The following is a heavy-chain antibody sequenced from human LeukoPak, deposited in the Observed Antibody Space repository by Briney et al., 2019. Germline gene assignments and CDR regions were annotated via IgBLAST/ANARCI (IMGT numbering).Heavy chain of an antibody. Sequence: GGSLRLSCAASGFTFSSYTMSWVRQSPGKGLEWVSTITTSDGNTYYADSVKGRFTVSRDNSKNTLFLQMNSLRAEDTAVYYCAKDGGLWVSAHWGDSWGRGTLVTVSS. CDR2: ITTSDGNT. CDR3: AKDGGLWVSAHWGDS. CDR1: GFTFSSYT. D-gene: IGHD7-27*01. J-gene: IGHJ4*02. V-gene: IGHV3-23*01.